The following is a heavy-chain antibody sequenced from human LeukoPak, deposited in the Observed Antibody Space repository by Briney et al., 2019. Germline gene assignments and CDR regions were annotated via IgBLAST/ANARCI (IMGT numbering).Heavy chain of an antibody. CDR1: GGSVSSGGYY. Sequence: SETLSLTCTVSGGSVSSGGYYWSWIRQHPGKGLEWIGYTYYSGSTYYNPSLKSRVTISVDTSKNQFSLKLSSATAADTAVYYCARRPRDGYNIFDYWGQGTLVTVSS. V-gene: IGHV4-31*03. J-gene: IGHJ4*02. CDR2: TYYSGST. CDR3: ARRPRDGYNIFDY. D-gene: IGHD5-24*01.